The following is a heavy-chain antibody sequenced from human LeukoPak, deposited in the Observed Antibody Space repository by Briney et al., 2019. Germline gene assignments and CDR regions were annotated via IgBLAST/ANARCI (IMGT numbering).Heavy chain of an antibody. J-gene: IGHJ4*02. CDR2: ISTDPSNK. D-gene: IGHD3-10*01. Sequence: PGGSLRLSCAASGFSFSYFGLHWVRQAPGKGLERVALISTDPSNKNYADSVKGRFTISRDNSINMLYLQMRSLRLEDTAVYYCVKDSSTTWFGRDSKWGRGTLVTVSS. CDR1: GFSFSYFG. V-gene: IGHV3-30*18. CDR3: VKDSSTTWFGRDSK.